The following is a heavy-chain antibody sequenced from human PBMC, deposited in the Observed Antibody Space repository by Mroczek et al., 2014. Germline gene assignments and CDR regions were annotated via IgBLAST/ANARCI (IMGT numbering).Heavy chain of an antibody. Sequence: KESGPGLVKPSETLSLTCTVSGGSISSYYWSWIRQPPGKGLEWIGYIYYSGSTNYNPSLKSRVTISVDTSKNQFSLKLSSVTAADTAVYYCARDGVDTAMAYYYGMDVWGQGTTVTVSS. CDR2: IYYSGST. CDR1: GGSISSYY. J-gene: IGHJ6*02. CDR3: ARDGVDTAMAYYYGMDV. V-gene: IGHV4-59*01. D-gene: IGHD5-18*01.